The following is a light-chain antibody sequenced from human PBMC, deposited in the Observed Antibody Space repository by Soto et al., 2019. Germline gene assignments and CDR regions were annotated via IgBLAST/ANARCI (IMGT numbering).Light chain of an antibody. CDR2: LEGSGSY. V-gene: IGLV4-60*02. Sequence: QSVLTQSSSASASLGSSVKLTCTLSSGHSSYIIAWHQQQPGKAPRYLMKLEGSGSYNEGSRVPDRFSGSSTGAGRYLTISTHQFEDEAGYYCETWGSNTRVFGAGTKLTVL. CDR1: SGHSSYI. J-gene: IGLJ3*02. CDR3: ETWGSNTRV.